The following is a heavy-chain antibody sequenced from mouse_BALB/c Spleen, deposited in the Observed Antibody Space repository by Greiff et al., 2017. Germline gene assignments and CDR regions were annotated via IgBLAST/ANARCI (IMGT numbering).Heavy chain of an antibody. Sequence: VKLVESGPGLVAPSQSLSITCTVSGFSLTSYGVHWVRQPPGKGLEWLGVIWAGGSTNYNSALMSRLSISKDNSKSQVFLKMNSLQTDDTAMYYCAREGYYDYDEGFAYWGQGTLVTVSA. CDR3: AREGYYDYDEGFAY. J-gene: IGHJ3*01. CDR1: GFSLTSYG. CDR2: IWAGGST. V-gene: IGHV2-9*02. D-gene: IGHD2-4*01.